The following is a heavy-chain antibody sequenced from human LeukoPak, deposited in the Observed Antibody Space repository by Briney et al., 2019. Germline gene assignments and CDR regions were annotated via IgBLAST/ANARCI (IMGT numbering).Heavy chain of an antibody. J-gene: IGHJ4*02. CDR1: GFTFDDYA. D-gene: IGHD5-18*01. V-gene: IGHV3-9*01. CDR2: ISWNSGSI. Sequence: GRSLRLSCAASGFTFDDYAMHWVRQAPGKGLEWGSGISWNSGSIGYADSVKGRFTISRDNAKNSLYLQMNSLRAEDTAVYYCARASGDTVDTTTMGSYWGQGTLVTVSS. CDR3: ARASGDTVDTTTMGSY.